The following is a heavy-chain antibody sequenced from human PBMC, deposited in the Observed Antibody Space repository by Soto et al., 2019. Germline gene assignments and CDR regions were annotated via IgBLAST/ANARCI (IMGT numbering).Heavy chain of an antibody. Sequence: QVQLQESGPGLVKPSETLSLTCTVSGVSVTSGNYYWTWIRQPPGKGLEWIAYIHHAGTTNFNPSLKGRISISIATSKNQISLHLHSMTAADTAVYFCARGGFWGYYDYSGIDVWGRGTTVSISS. CDR1: GVSVTSGNYY. D-gene: IGHD3-10*01. CDR2: IHHAGTT. V-gene: IGHV4-61*01. CDR3: ARGGFWGYYDYSGIDV. J-gene: IGHJ6*02.